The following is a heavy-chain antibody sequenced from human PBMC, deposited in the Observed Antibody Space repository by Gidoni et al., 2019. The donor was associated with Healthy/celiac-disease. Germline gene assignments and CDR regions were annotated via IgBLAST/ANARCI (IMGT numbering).Heavy chain of an antibody. CDR2: IYPGDSVT. V-gene: IGHV5-51*01. CDR1: GYSFTSYW. CDR3: ARHEHDYGDFVMVD. J-gene: IGHJ4*02. D-gene: IGHD4-17*01. Sequence: EVQLVQAGEEVKKPGESLKISCKGSGYSFTSYWIGWVRQMPGKGLEWMGIIYPGDSVTRYSPSFQGQVTISADKSIITAYLQWSSLKASDTAMYYCARHEHDYGDFVMVDWGQGTLVTVSS.